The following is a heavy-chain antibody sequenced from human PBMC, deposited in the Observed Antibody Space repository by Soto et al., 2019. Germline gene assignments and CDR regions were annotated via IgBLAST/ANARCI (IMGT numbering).Heavy chain of an antibody. CDR3: ARGPTRPYYYDSSGYGAFDI. D-gene: IGHD3-22*01. CDR2: IYYSGST. Sequence: LALACTLSVGSINSGVYYWSWIRQPPGKGLEWIGYIYYSGSTYYNPSLKSRVTISVDTSKNQFSLKLSSVTAADTAVYYCARGPTRPYYYDSSGYGAFDIWGQGTMVTVSS. J-gene: IGHJ3*02. CDR1: VGSINSGVYY. V-gene: IGHV4-30-4*01.